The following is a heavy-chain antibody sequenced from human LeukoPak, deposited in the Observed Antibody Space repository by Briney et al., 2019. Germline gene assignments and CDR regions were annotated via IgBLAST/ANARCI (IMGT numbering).Heavy chain of an antibody. J-gene: IGHJ4*02. CDR2: ITGNGATT. Sequence: GESLSLSCAGSVFSFSSLAMSWVRQTPGKGMEWVSSITGNGATTYYSDSVKGRFTISRDNSRNTLSLQMSSLRVEDTAVYYCAKERRRVDTEMVRSYYFENWGEGTLVTVSS. D-gene: IGHD5-18*01. V-gene: IGHV3-23*01. CDR1: VFSFSSLA. CDR3: AKERRRVDTEMVRSYYFEN.